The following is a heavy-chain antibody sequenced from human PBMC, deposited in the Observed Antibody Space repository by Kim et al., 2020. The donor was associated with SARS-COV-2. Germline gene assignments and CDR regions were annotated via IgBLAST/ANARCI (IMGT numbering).Heavy chain of an antibody. J-gene: IGHJ6*03. CDR2: ISGEGGSR. Sequence: GGSLRLSCAASGFTFEDYVMHWVRQAPGKGLEWVSLISGEGGSRDYADSVKGRFTISRDKTKNSLYLKMNSLRPEDTALYYCAKGTSSSGWYGYYMDVWGKGTTVTVSS. D-gene: IGHD6-19*01. CDR3: AKGTSSSGWYGYYMDV. CDR1: GFTFEDYV. V-gene: IGHV3-43*02.